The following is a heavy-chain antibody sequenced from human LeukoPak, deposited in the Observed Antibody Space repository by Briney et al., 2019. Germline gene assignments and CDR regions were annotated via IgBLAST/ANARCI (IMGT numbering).Heavy chain of an antibody. CDR2: INPNSGGT. V-gene: IGHV1-2*02. J-gene: IGHJ6*03. Sequence: ASVKVSCKASGYTFTGYYMHWVRQAPRQGLEWMGWINPNSGGTNYAQKFQGRVTMTRDTSISTAYMELSRLRSDDTAVYYCASHIAAAGMGDYYYYYMDVWGKGTTVTVSS. D-gene: IGHD6-13*01. CDR1: GYTFTGYY. CDR3: ASHIAAAGMGDYYYYYMDV.